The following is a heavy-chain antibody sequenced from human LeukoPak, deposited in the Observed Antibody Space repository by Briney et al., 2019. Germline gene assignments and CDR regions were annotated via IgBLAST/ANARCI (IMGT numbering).Heavy chain of an antibody. Sequence: AGGSLRLSCAASGFTFSTYSMNWVRQVPGKGLGWISYITSSSSTMYYADSVKGRFTISRDNAKNSLYLQMNSLRAEDTAVYYCARDSGFVYWGQGTLVTVSS. CDR2: ITSSSSTM. D-gene: IGHD3-10*01. V-gene: IGHV3-48*01. J-gene: IGHJ4*02. CDR1: GFTFSTYS. CDR3: ARDSGFVY.